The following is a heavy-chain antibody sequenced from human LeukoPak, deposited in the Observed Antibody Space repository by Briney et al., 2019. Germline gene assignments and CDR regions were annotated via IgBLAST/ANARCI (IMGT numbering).Heavy chain of an antibody. D-gene: IGHD2-15*01. V-gene: IGHV5-51*01. J-gene: IGHJ4*02. CDR3: ASAPCSGGSCSYYFDY. Sequence: GESLKISCKDSGYSFTSYWIGWVRPMPGKGLGWMGIIYPGDSDTRYSPSFQGQVTISADKSISTAYLQWSSLKASDTAMYYCASAPCSGGSCSYYFDYWGQGTLVTVSS. CDR1: GYSFTSYW. CDR2: IYPGDSDT.